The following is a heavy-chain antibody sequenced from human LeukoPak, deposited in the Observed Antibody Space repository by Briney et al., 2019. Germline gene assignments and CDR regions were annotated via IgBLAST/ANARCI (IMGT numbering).Heavy chain of an antibody. J-gene: IGHJ4*02. CDR1: GFTFDNYA. CDR3: AKDYGDDHFFGY. Sequence: GGSLRLSCAASGFTFDNYAMSWVRQAPGKGLEWVSGISGKVDNTFYADSVKGRFTISRDNSENTLYLQMNNLRADDTAVYYCAKDYGDDHFFGYWGQGALVTVSS. CDR2: ISGKVDNT. D-gene: IGHD4/OR15-4a*01. V-gene: IGHV3-23*01.